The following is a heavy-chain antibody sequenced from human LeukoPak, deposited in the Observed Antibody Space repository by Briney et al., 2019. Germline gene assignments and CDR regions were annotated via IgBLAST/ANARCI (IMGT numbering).Heavy chain of an antibody. CDR3: AREGTYGSGSQDY. D-gene: IGHD3-10*01. J-gene: IGHJ4*02. CDR2: ISSSGSTI. V-gene: IGHV3-48*03. Sequence: GGSLRLSCAASGFTFSSYEMNWVRQAPGKGLEWVSYISSSGSTIYYADSVKGRFTISRDNAMNSLYLQMNSLRAEDTAVYYCAREGTYGSGSQDYWGQGTLVTVSS. CDR1: GFTFSSYE.